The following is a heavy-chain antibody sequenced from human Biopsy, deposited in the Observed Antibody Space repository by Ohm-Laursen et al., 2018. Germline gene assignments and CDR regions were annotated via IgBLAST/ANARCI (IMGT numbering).Heavy chain of an antibody. CDR2: INPSGSTT. D-gene: IGHD1-14*01. Sequence: GASVKVSCKASGYTFAGYYLHWVRQAPGQGLEWMGMINPSGSTTSYPQIFQGRVTMTRDTSKSTVYMELSSLRSADTAVYYCARDRDRRGWFDPWGQGTLVTVSS. CDR1: GYTFAGYY. CDR3: ARDRDRRGWFDP. J-gene: IGHJ5*02. V-gene: IGHV1-46*01.